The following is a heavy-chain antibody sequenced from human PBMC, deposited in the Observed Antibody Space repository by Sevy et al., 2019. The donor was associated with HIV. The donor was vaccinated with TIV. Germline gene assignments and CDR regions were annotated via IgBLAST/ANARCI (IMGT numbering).Heavy chain of an antibody. CDR3: ARAPPVVVVPGAPSWFDP. CDR1: GGSFSGYY. CDR2: INHSGST. D-gene: IGHD2-2*01. V-gene: IGHV4-34*01. J-gene: IGHJ5*02. Sequence: SETLSLTCAVYGGSFSGYYWNWIRHPPGKALEWIGEINHSGSTNYNPSLKCRVTISVDTSKNQFSLKLNSVTAADTAVYYCARAPPVVVVPGAPSWFDPWGQGTLVTVSS.